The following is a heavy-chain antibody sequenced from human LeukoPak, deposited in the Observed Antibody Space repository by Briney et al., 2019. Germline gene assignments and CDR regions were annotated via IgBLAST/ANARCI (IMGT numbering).Heavy chain of an antibody. CDR3: ARDGGGIAAAAYYYYYGMDV. CDR1: GYTFTGYY. J-gene: IGHJ6*04. CDR2: INPNSGGT. Sequence: ASVKVSCKASGYTFTGYYMHWVRQASGQGLEWMGWINPNSGGTNYAQKFQGWVTMTRDTSISTAYMELSRLRSDDTAVYYCARDGGGIAAAAYYYYYGMDVWGKGTTVTVSS. D-gene: IGHD6-13*01. V-gene: IGHV1-2*04.